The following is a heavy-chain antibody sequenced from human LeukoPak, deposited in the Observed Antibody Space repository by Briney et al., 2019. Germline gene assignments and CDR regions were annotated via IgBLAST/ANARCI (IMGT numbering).Heavy chain of an antibody. D-gene: IGHD2-15*01. CDR3: ARDMVGLINWFDP. J-gene: IGHJ5*02. CDR1: GDSISSGDYY. Sequence: SETLSLTCTVSGDSISSGDYYWSWIRQPPGKGLEWIGYIYYSGSTYYNPSLKSRVTISVDTSKNQFSLKLSSVTAADTAVYYCARDMVGLINWFDPWGQGTLVTVSS. V-gene: IGHV4-30-4*01. CDR2: IYYSGST.